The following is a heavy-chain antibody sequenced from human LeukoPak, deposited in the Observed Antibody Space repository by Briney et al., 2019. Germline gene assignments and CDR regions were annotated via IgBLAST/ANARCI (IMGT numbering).Heavy chain of an antibody. J-gene: IGHJ3*02. D-gene: IGHD6-13*01. V-gene: IGHV1-18*01. CDR3: TRDHLAADGSDAFDI. Sequence: ASVKVSCKASGYTFTTFGVTWVRQAPGQGLEWMGWISPYNDNTKYAQKFQGRVTVTTDTSTTTAYMDLRSLRSDDTAVYYCTRDHLAADGSDAFDIWGQGTMVTVSS. CDR2: ISPYNDNT. CDR1: GYTFTTFG.